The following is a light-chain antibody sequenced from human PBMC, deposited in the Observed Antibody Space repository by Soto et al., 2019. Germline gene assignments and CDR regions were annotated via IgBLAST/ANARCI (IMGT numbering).Light chain of an antibody. Sequence: EIVLTQSPATLSLSPGERATLSCRASQSVSSSLAWYQQKPGQAPRLLIYDASNRATGIPARFSGSGSGTDVTLTIISIEPEYFAVYYGQQPSNWPPKLTFGGGTKVEIK. V-gene: IGKV3-11*01. CDR2: DAS. CDR3: QQPSNWPPKLT. CDR1: QSVSSS. J-gene: IGKJ4*01.